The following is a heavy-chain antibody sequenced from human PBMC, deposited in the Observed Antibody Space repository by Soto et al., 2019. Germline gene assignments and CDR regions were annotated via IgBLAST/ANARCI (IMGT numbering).Heavy chain of an antibody. CDR2: IYYTGST. CDR3: AGAPNWAYFDL. D-gene: IGHD7-27*01. J-gene: IGHJ4*02. Sequence: QVQLQESGPGLVKPSETLSLTCTVSSGSISTYYWSWIRQPPGKGLEWIGYIYYTGSTNYNPSLKTRVAISMDTSKNQFSRNLSCVTAADTAAYYCAGAPNWAYFDLWGLGTLVTVSS. V-gene: IGHV4-59*01. CDR1: SGSISTYY.